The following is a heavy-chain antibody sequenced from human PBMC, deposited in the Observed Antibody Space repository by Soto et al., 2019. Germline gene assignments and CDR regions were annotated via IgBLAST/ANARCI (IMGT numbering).Heavy chain of an antibody. D-gene: IGHD5-12*01. J-gene: IGHJ3*01. Sequence: GGSLRLSCAASGFNFNDYYMTWVRQAPGKGLEWVANIKHDGSEKYYADSLKGRFTISRDNAKNSLYLQMNSLRVEDTAVYYCARNAPWTDAFDVWGQGTMVTVSS. CDR1: GFNFNDYY. CDR2: IKHDGSEK. CDR3: ARNAPWTDAFDV. V-gene: IGHV3-7*01.